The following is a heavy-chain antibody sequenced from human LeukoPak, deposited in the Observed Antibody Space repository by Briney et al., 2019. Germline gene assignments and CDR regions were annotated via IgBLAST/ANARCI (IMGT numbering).Heavy chain of an antibody. CDR1: GFTFRDYY. V-gene: IGHV3-11*01. J-gene: IGHJ3*02. Sequence: GSLRLSCAASGFTFRDYYLSRIRQAPGKGLGGVSYISSSGSTIYYADSVKGRFTISRDNAKNSLYLQMNSLRAEDTAVYYCAREGRNGAFDIWGQGTMVTVSS. D-gene: IGHD2-8*01. CDR2: ISSSGSTI. CDR3: AREGRNGAFDI.